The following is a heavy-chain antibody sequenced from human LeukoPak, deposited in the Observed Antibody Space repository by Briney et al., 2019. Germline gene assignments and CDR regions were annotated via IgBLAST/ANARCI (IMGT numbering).Heavy chain of an antibody. V-gene: IGHV3-48*02. J-gene: IGHJ4*02. CDR1: GFTFSSYG. CDR2: INSRSSAI. CDR3: AGASWFGEWVR. D-gene: IGHD3-10*01. Sequence: GRSLRLSCAASGFTFSSYGMHWVRQAPGKGLEWLSYINSRSSAIYYADSVKGRFTISRDNGKNSVYLQMSSLRDEDTAVYYCAGASWFGEWVRWGQGTLVTVSS.